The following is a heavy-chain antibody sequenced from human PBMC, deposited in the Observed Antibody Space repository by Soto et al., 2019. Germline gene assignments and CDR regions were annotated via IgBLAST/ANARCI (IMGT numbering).Heavy chain of an antibody. Sequence: PGGSLRLSCIASGLNFNDAWMIWVRQAPGKGLEWVGRIKKGGTTDYAAPVEGRFIISRDDSKNTVYVQMNSLKIDDTAVYYCVWSATNWLASWGQGTLVTVSS. CDR3: VWSATNWLAS. V-gene: IGHV3-15*01. CDR1: GLNFNDAW. CDR2: IKKGGTT. J-gene: IGHJ5*02. D-gene: IGHD3-3*01.